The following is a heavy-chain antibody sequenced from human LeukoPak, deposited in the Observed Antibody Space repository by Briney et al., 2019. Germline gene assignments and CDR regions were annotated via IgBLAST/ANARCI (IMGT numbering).Heavy chain of an antibody. D-gene: IGHD5-24*01. Sequence: ASVKVSCKASRGTFSSYAISWVRQAPGQGLEWMGGIIPILGTANYAQKFQGRVTITADEFTSTAYLELSSLRSEDTAVCYCARDNSVRDEAWWFNPWGQGTLVTVSS. V-gene: IGHV1-69*13. CDR2: IIPILGTA. CDR3: ARDNSVRDEAWWFNP. J-gene: IGHJ5*02. CDR1: RGTFSSYA.